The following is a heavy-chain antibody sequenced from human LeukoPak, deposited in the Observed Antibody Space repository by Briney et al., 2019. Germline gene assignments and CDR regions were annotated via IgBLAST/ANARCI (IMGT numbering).Heavy chain of an antibody. CDR1: GGTFSSYA. V-gene: IGHV1-69*04. Sequence: ASVKVSRKASGGTFSSYAISWVRQAPGQGLEWMGRIIPILGIANYAQKFQGRVTITADKSTSTAYMELSSLRSEDTAVYYCARGPRRDGYTEWGQGTLVTVSS. CDR2: IIPILGIA. D-gene: IGHD5-24*01. CDR3: ARGPRRDGYTE. J-gene: IGHJ4*02.